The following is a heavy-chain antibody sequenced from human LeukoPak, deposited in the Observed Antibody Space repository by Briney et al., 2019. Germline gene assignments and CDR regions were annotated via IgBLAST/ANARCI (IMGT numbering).Heavy chain of an antibody. V-gene: IGHV3-11*01. CDR3: ARPNLGHDY. D-gene: IGHD3-16*01. J-gene: IGHJ4*02. CDR1: GFTFSDYY. Sequence: GGSLRLSCAASGFTFSDYYMSWIRQTPGAGLEWVSYISNSGVNTYYADSVKGRFTISRDNARNSLFLLMDNLRAEDTAVYYCARPNLGHDYWGQGTLVTVSS. CDR2: ISNSGVNT.